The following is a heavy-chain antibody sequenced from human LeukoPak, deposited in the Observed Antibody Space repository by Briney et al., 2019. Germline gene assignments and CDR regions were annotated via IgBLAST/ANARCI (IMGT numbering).Heavy chain of an antibody. J-gene: IGHJ5*02. CDR2: IYHSGST. CDR3: ATSYYGSGTYYNWFDP. D-gene: IGHD3-10*01. CDR1: GGSISSSSYY. V-gene: IGHV4-39*07. Sequence: SETLSLTCTVSGGSISSSSYYWGWIRQPPGKGLEWIGSIYHSGSTYYNPSLKSRVTIAVETSKNQFSLKLSSVTAADKAVYYCATSYYGSGTYYNWFDPWGQGTLVTVSS.